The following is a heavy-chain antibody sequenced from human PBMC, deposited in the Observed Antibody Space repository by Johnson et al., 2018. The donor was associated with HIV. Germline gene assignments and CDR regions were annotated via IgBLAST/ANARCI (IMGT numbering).Heavy chain of an antibody. CDR3: AKRVSGWNFGVDAFDI. CDR1: GFTFSRYG. Sequence: QVLLVESGGGVVQPGGSLRLSCVASGFTFSRYGMHWVRQAPGKGLEWVAFIPNDGSNEYYADSVKGRFTISRDNSENTLYLQMNSLRAEDTAVFYCAKRVSGWNFGVDAFDIWGQGTMVTVSS. J-gene: IGHJ3*02. V-gene: IGHV3-30*02. D-gene: IGHD6-19*01. CDR2: IPNDGSNE.